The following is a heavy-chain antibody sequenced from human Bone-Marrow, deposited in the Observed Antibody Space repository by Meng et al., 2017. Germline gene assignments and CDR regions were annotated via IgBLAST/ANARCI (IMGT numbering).Heavy chain of an antibody. Sequence: SETLSLTFTVSGGSISSYYWSWIRQPPGKGLEWIGYFYYSGSTNYNPSLKSRVTISVDTSKNQYSLKLSSVTAANTAVYYCACITVTTWVGWFDHWGQGTLVTVSS. CDR3: ACITVTTWVGWFDH. D-gene: IGHD4-17*01. J-gene: IGHJ5*02. CDR1: GGSISSYY. V-gene: IGHV4-59*01. CDR2: FYYSGST.